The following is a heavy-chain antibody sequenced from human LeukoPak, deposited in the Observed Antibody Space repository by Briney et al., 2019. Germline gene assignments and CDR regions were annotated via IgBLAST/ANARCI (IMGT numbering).Heavy chain of an antibody. D-gene: IGHD2-15*01. Sequence: TSETLSLTCTVSGXSISSGGYSWSWIRQPPGKGLEWIGNIHHSGGTNYNPSPKSRVTMLVDTSKNQFSPKLSSVTAADTAVYYCARGGFSGGILRYFDLWGRGTMVTVSS. V-gene: IGHV4-61*08. CDR2: IHHSGGT. J-gene: IGHJ2*01. CDR3: ARGGFSGGILRYFDL. CDR1: GXSISSGGYS.